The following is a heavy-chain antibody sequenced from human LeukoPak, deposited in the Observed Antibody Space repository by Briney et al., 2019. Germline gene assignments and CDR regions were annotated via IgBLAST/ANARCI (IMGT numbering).Heavy chain of an antibody. Sequence: PSQTLSLTCTVSGGSISSGNYFWSWIRQPAGKGLEWIGRIHTSGSTNYNSSLKSRVTISIDTPKNQFSLKLSSVTAADTAVYYCARELNLVRGVSYNRFDPWGQGTLVTVSS. CDR3: ARELNLVRGVSYNRFDP. CDR2: IHTSGST. D-gene: IGHD3-10*01. CDR1: GGSISSGNYF. J-gene: IGHJ5*02. V-gene: IGHV4-61*02.